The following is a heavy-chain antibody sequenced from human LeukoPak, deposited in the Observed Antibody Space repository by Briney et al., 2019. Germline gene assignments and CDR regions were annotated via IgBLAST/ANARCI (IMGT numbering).Heavy chain of an antibody. Sequence: PGGSLRLSCAASGVTFSSYWMSWVRQAPGKGLEWVANIKEDGSNKYYADSVRGRFTISRDNSKNTLYLQMNSLRAEDTAVYYCAKGFDFWSGYLDYWGQGTLVTVSS. D-gene: IGHD3-3*01. CDR1: GVTFSSYW. CDR2: IKEDGSNK. V-gene: IGHV3-7*01. CDR3: AKGFDFWSGYLDY. J-gene: IGHJ4*02.